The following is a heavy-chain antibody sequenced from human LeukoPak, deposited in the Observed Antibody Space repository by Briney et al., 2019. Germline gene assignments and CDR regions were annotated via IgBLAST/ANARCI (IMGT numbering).Heavy chain of an antibody. J-gene: IGHJ4*02. CDR3: ARGDDSGYYDYFDY. V-gene: IGHV3-53*01. CDR1: GFTVDSNY. CDR2: IYTGGNT. Sequence: GGSLRLSCAASGFTVDSNYLSWVRQAPGKGLEWVSTIYTGGNTYYAASVKGRFAISRDFSKNTVFLHMNSLRAEDTAMYYCARGDDSGYYDYFDYWGQGALVTVSS. D-gene: IGHD3-22*01.